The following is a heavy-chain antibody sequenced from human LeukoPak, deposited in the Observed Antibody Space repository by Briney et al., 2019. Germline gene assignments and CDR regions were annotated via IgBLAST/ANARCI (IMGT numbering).Heavy chain of an antibody. D-gene: IGHD5-18*01. CDR2: ISSSGTTI. J-gene: IGHJ6*03. CDR1: GFTFSSYE. CDR3: AREGGYSYGYGYYYYVDV. V-gene: IGHV3-48*03. Sequence: GGSLRLSCAASGFTFSSYEMHWVRQAPGKGLEWVSYISSSGTTIYYADSVKGRFTISRDNAKNSLYLQMNSLRAEDTALYHCAREGGYSYGYGYYYYVDVWGKGTTVTISS.